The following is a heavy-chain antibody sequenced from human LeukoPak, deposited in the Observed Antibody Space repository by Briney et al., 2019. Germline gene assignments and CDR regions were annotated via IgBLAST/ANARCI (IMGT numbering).Heavy chain of an antibody. V-gene: IGHV1-69*05. CDR1: GGTFSSYA. D-gene: IGHD5-18*01. CDR2: IIPIFGTA. J-gene: IGHJ3*02. CDR3: ARVRIQLDAFDI. Sequence: SVKVSCKASGGTFSSYAISWVRQAPGQGLEWMGGIIPIFGTANYAQKFQGRVTITTDESTSTAYMELSSLRSEDTAVYYCARVRIQLDAFDIWGQGTMDTVSS.